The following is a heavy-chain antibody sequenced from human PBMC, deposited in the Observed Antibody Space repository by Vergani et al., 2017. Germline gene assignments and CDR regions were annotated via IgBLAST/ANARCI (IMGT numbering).Heavy chain of an antibody. CDR3: TRGRLRITIFGVVIIADAFDI. Sequence: EVQLVESGGGLVKPGRSLRLSCTASGFTFGDYAMSWFRQAPGKGLEWVGFIRSKAYGGTTEYAASVKGRFTISRDDSKSIAYLQMNSLKTEDTAVYYCTRGRLRITIFGVVIIADAFDIWGQVTMVTVSS. J-gene: IGHJ3*02. D-gene: IGHD3-3*01. CDR2: IRSKAYGGTT. V-gene: IGHV3-49*05. CDR1: GFTFGDYA.